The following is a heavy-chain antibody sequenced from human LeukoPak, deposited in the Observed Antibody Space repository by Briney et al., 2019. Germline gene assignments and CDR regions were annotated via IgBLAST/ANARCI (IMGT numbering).Heavy chain of an antibody. D-gene: IGHD1-26*01. Sequence: GGSLRLSCAASGFTFTSYSMNWVRQSPGKGLEWVSTISGGGGSTYYADSVKGRFTISRDNSKNTLYLQVNSLRAEDTAVYYCAKGGKWDVTPFDYWGQGTLVTVSS. CDR3: AKGGKWDVTPFDY. CDR2: ISGGGGST. CDR1: GFTFTSYS. J-gene: IGHJ4*02. V-gene: IGHV3-23*01.